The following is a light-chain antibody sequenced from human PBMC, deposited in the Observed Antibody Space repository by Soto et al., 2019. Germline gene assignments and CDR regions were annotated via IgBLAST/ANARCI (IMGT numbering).Light chain of an antibody. J-gene: IGKJ5*01. V-gene: IGKV1-5*01. CDR2: DAS. Sequence: DIQMTQSPSTLSASVGDRVTITCRASQSISSWLAWYQQKPGKAPMLLIYDASSLESGVPSRFSGSGSGTDFTLTISCLQSEDFATYYCQQYYSYPITFGQGTRLEN. CDR3: QQYYSYPIT. CDR1: QSISSW.